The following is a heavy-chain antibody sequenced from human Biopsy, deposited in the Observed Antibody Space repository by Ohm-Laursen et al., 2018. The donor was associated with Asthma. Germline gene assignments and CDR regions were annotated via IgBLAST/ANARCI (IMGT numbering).Heavy chain of an antibody. J-gene: IGHJ6*02. CDR3: ARAVDYSHYYGIDV. D-gene: IGHD3-10*01. V-gene: IGHV1-18*01. Sequence: ASVKVPCKTSGYTFNSAGITWVRQAPGQGLEWMRWISVYNGNTKVAQKLQDRVTMITDTSTSTAYMELRSLRSDDTAVYFCARAVDYSHYYGIDVWGQGTTVTVS. CDR2: ISVYNGNT. CDR1: GYTFNSAG.